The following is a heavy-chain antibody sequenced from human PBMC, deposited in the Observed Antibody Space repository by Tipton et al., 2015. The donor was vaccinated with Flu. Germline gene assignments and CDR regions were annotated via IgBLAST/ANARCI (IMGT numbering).Heavy chain of an antibody. D-gene: IGHD5-24*01. Sequence: QLVQSGAEMKKPGASVKVSCKASGYVFNTYAISWVRQAPGQGLEWVGWINPNDNGTRYPQKFQGRVTMTRDTSISTVYMELSRLSSDDTAVYYCARDGAGYNGAFDMWGQGTMVTVSS. V-gene: IGHV1-2*02. CDR2: INPNDNGT. CDR3: ARDGAGYNGAFDM. CDR1: GYVFNTYA. J-gene: IGHJ3*02.